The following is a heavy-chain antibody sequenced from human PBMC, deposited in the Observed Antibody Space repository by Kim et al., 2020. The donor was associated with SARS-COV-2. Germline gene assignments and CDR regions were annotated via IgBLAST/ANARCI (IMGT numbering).Heavy chain of an antibody. V-gene: IGHV4-39*02. Sequence: SETLSLTCTVSAGSLSSSSYYWGWIRQPPGKGLEWIGRIYYSGSTYYNPSLKSRVTISVDTSKNHFSLKLSSVTAGDTAVYYCARPRGSSGYYLDYWGQGPLVTVSS. D-gene: IGHD3-22*01. J-gene: IGHJ4*02. CDR3: ARPRGSSGYYLDY. CDR1: AGSLSSSSYY. CDR2: IYYSGST.